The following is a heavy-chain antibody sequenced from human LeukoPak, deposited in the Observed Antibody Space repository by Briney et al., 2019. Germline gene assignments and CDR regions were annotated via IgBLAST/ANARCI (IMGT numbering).Heavy chain of an antibody. CDR1: GFTFSSYA. J-gene: IGHJ4*02. Sequence: GSLRLSCAASGFTFSSYAMSWVRQAPGKGLEWVSGISGSGDNTYYADSVKGRFTISRDNSKNTLYVQVNSLGTEDTAVYYCATSLDIISYFDYWGQGTLVTVSS. CDR3: ATSLDIISYFDY. CDR2: ISGSGDNT. V-gene: IGHV3-23*01. D-gene: IGHD2-15*01.